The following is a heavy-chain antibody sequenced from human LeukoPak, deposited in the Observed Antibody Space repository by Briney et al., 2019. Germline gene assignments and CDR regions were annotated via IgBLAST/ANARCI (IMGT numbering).Heavy chain of an antibody. CDR3: ARAGDSSGHSDY. Sequence: KPSETLSLTCAVYGGSFSGYYWSWIRQPPGKGLEWIGEVNHSGSTNYNPSLKSRVTISVDTSRNQFSLKLSSVTAADTAMYHCARAGDSSGHSDYWGQGTLVTVSS. CDR1: GGSFSGYY. J-gene: IGHJ4*02. D-gene: IGHD3-22*01. CDR2: VNHSGST. V-gene: IGHV4-34*01.